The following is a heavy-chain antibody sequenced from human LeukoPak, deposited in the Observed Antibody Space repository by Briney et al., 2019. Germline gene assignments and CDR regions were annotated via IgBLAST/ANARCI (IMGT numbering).Heavy chain of an antibody. D-gene: IGHD3-10*01. Sequence: PGGSLRLSCAASGFTFSSYAMSWVRQAPGKGLEWVSAISGSGGSTYYADYVKGRFTISRDNSKNTLYLQMNSLRAEDTAGYYCAKPLYGSGSYYRGFGHFFDYWGQGTLVTVSS. J-gene: IGHJ4*02. CDR1: GFTFSSYA. CDR3: AKPLYGSGSYYRGFGHFFDY. V-gene: IGHV3-23*01. CDR2: ISGSGGST.